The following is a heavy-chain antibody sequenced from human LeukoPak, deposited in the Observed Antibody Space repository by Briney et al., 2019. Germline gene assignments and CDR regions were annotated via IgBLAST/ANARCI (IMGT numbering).Heavy chain of an antibody. CDR3: ARGRGSSSWYDY. Sequence: ASVKVSCKASGYTFTSYGISWVRQAPGQGLEWMGWITAYNDNTYYAQKLQGRVTMTTDTSTSTAYMELSSLRSEDTAVYYCARGRGSSSWYDYWGQGTLVTVSS. CDR1: GYTFTSYG. J-gene: IGHJ4*02. V-gene: IGHV1-18*01. CDR2: ITAYNDNT. D-gene: IGHD6-13*01.